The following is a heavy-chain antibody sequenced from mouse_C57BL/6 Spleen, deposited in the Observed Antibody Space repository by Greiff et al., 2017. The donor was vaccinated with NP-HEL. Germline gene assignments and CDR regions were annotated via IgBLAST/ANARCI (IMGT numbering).Heavy chain of an antibody. Sequence: EVKVEESEGGLVQPGSSMKLSCTASGFTFSDYYMAWVRQVPEKGLEWVANINYDGSSTYYLDSLKSRFIISRDNAKNILYLQMSSLKSEDTATYYCARDRGYGSSYGGYFDVWGTGTTVTVSS. CDR2: INYDGSST. J-gene: IGHJ1*03. D-gene: IGHD1-1*01. V-gene: IGHV5-16*01. CDR1: GFTFSDYY. CDR3: ARDRGYGSSYGGYFDV.